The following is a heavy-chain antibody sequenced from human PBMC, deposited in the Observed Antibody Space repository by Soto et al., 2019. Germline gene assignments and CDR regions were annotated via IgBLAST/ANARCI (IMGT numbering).Heavy chain of an antibody. J-gene: IGHJ4*02. CDR2: MNPNTGTS. CDR1: GYTFTSYD. CDR3: ARRAESNGRTGFGADKYYFAC. Sequence: QVQLVQSGAEVRKPGASVKVSCEASGYTFTSYDIYWVRQPPGQGLEWMVRMNPNTGTSAYAHKFQGRVTMTSDTSIDTPQIERSSLRSEDTAAYYSARRAESNGRTGFGADKYYFACWGQGTRVTVSS. D-gene: IGHD2-21*02. V-gene: IGHV1-8*01.